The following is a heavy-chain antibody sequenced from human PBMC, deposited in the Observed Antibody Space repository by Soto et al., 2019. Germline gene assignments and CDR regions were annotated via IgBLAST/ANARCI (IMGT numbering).Heavy chain of an antibody. D-gene: IGHD6-13*01. CDR3: VKDESINWYSGHFRH. V-gene: IGHV3-9*01. Sequence: ESGGGLVQPGRSLRLSCAASGFTFDDYDMHWVRQVPGKGLEWVSGINWNSGSIGYGDSVKGRFDISRDNAKNSLHLQMNSLSAEDTAFYYCVKDESINWYSGHFRHWGQGTLVTVSS. J-gene: IGHJ1*01. CDR2: INWNSGSI. CDR1: GFTFDDYD.